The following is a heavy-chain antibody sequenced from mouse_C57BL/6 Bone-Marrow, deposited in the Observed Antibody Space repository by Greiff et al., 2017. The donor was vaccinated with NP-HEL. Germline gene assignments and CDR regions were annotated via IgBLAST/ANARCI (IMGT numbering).Heavy chain of an antibody. CDR2: IWSGGST. V-gene: IGHV2-2*01. J-gene: IGHJ3*01. CDR3: ARNPLAFSTVPWFAY. Sequence: QVQLKESGPGLVQPSQSLSITCTVSGFSLTSYGVHWVRQSPGKGLEWLGVIWSGGSTDYNAAFISRLSISKDNSKSQVFFKMNSLQADDTAIYYCARNPLAFSTVPWFAYWGQGTLVTVSA. CDR1: GFSLTSYG. D-gene: IGHD1-1*01.